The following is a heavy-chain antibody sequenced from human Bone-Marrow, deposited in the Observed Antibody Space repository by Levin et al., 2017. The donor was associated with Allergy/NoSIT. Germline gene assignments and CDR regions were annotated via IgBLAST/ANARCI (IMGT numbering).Heavy chain of an antibody. Sequence: GGSLRLSCAASGFNFGDYAMHWVRQVPGKGLEWVAGISWNSGRIGYADSVKGRFTLSRDNAEDSLYLQMNSLRGDDTALYYCAKVEMATILYWYFDLWGRGAQVTVSS. D-gene: IGHD5-24*01. CDR2: ISWNSGRI. CDR3: AKVEMATILYWYFDL. CDR1: GFNFGDYA. J-gene: IGHJ2*01. V-gene: IGHV3-9*01.